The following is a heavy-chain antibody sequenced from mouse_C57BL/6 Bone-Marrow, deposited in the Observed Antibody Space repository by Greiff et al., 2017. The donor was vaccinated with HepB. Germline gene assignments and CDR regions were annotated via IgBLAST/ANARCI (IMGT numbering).Heavy chain of an antibody. CDR1: GYTFTDYY. V-gene: IGHV1-75*01. CDR2: IFPGSGST. D-gene: IGHD2-4*01. Sequence: VQLQQSGPELVKPGASVKISCKASGYTFTDYYINWVKQRPGQGLEWIGWIFPGSGSTYYNEKFKGKATLTVDKSSSTADMLLSSLTSEDSAVYFCARGGYYDYRYYWGQGTTLTVSS. CDR3: ARGGYYDYRYY. J-gene: IGHJ2*01.